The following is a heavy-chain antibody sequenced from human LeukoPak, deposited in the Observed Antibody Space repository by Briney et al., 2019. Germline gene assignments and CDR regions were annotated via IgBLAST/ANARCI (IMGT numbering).Heavy chain of an antibody. V-gene: IGHV6-1*01. D-gene: IGHD6-19*01. CDR1: GDSVSSNSAA. Sequence: SQTLSLTCAISGDSVSSNSAAWNWIRQSPSRGLEWLGRTYYRSKWYNDYAVSVKSRITINPDTSKNQFSLQLNSVTPEDTAVYYCARGVYSSGWSDYYYYMDVWGKGTTVTVSS. J-gene: IGHJ6*03. CDR2: TYYRSKWYN. CDR3: ARGVYSSGWSDYYYYMDV.